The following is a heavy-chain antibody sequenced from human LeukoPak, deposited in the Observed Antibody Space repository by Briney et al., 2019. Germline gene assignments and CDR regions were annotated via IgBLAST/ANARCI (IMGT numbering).Heavy chain of an antibody. CDR1: GGSLNSYY. CDR3: ARDGGWSPYYFDY. CDR2: IYYSGST. V-gene: IGHV4-59*01. J-gene: IGHJ4*02. D-gene: IGHD6-19*01. Sequence: PSETLSLTCTVSGGSLNSYYWAWIRPPPGKGLEWIAYIYYSGSTSYNPSLRSRITISVDTSNNQFSLKLSSVTAADTAVYYCARDGGWSPYYFDYWGQGALVTVSS.